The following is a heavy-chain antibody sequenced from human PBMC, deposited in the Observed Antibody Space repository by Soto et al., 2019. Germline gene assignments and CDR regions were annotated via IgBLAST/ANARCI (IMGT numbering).Heavy chain of an antibody. CDR3: AKGSRSSSTGYYFDY. D-gene: IGHD6-6*01. CDR1: GFTFSNYA. V-gene: IGHV3-23*01. J-gene: IGHJ4*02. CDR2: ISASGGST. Sequence: GGSLRLSCAASGFTFSNYAMSWVRQAPGKGLEWVSTISASGGSTYYADSVKGRFTISRDNSKNTLYLQLNSLRAEDTAVYYCAKGSRSSSTGYYFDYWGQGTLVTVSS.